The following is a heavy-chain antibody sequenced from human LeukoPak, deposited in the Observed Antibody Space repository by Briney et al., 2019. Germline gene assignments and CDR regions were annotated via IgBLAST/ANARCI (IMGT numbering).Heavy chain of an antibody. CDR2: IYPGDSDT. J-gene: IGHJ4*02. CDR3: ASPPTRECSSISCPLSY. CDR1: GYSFTSYW. Sequence: EESLKISCKGSGYSFTSYWIAWVRQMPGKGLEWMGIIYPGDSDTRYSPSFQGQVTISVDKSVSAAYLQWSSLKASDTAMYYCASPPTRECSSISCPLSYWGQGTLVTVSS. D-gene: IGHD2-2*01. V-gene: IGHV5-51*01.